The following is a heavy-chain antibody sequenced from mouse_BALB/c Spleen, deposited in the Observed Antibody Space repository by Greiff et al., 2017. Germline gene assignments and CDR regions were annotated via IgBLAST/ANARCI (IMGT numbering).Heavy chain of an antibody. CDR1: GFTFSSFG. J-gene: IGHJ2*01. V-gene: IGHV5-17*02. D-gene: IGHD2-1*01. CDR2: ISSGSSTI. Sequence: EVKLVESGGGLVQPGGSRKLSCAASGFTFSSFGMHWVRQAPEKGLEWVAYISSGSSTIYYADTVKGRSTISRDNPKNTLFLQMTSLRSEDTAMYYCARSRGNYAYYFDYWGQGTTLTVSS. CDR3: ARSRGNYAYYFDY.